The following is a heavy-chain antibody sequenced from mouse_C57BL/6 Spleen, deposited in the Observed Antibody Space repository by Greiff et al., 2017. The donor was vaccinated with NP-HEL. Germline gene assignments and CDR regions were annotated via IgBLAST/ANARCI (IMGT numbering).Heavy chain of an antibody. J-gene: IGHJ2*01. V-gene: IGHV1-61*01. CDR2: IYPSDSET. Sequence: QVQLQQPGAELVRPGSSVKLSCKASGYTFTSYWMDWVKQRPGQGLEWIGNIYPSDSETHYNQKFKDKATLTADKSSSTAYMQLSSLTSEDSAVYYCARGSFYYFDYWGQGTTLTVSS. CDR1: GYTFTSYW. CDR3: ARGSFYYFDY.